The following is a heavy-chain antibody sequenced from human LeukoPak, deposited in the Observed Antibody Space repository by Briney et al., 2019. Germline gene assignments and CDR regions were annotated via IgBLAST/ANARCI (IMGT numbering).Heavy chain of an antibody. CDR2: ISGSGGST. Sequence: GGSLRLSCAASGFTFSSYSMNWVRQAPGKGLEWVSAISGSGGSTYYADSVKGRFTISRDNSKNTLYLQMNSLRAEDTAVYYCAKDSSGWSLDYWGQGTLVTVSS. D-gene: IGHD6-19*01. CDR1: GFTFSSYS. J-gene: IGHJ4*02. V-gene: IGHV3-23*01. CDR3: AKDSSGWSLDY.